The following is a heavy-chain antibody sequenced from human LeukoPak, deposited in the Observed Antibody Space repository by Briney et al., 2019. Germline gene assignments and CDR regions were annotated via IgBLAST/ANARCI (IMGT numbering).Heavy chain of an antibody. CDR1: GFTFSSYA. V-gene: IGHV3-23*01. J-gene: IGHJ6*03. D-gene: IGHD3-16*01. Sequence: GGSLRLSCAASGFTFSSYAMSWVRQAPGRGLEWVSAISGSGGSTYYADSVKGRFTISRDNSKNTLYLQMNSLRAEDTAVYYCANGGYYYYYMDVWGKGTTVTVSS. CDR3: ANGGYYYYYMDV. CDR2: ISGSGGST.